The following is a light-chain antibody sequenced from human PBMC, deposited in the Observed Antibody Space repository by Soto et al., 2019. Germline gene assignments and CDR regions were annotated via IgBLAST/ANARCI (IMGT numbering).Light chain of an antibody. V-gene: IGKV3-15*01. CDR1: QSVSSN. Sequence: EIVITQSPATLSVSPGVRATLSCRASQSVSSNLAWYQQKPGQDPRLLISGASTRATGIPARFSGSGSGTEFTLTISSLQSEDFAVYYCQQYNNWPPWTFGQGTKVEIK. J-gene: IGKJ1*01. CDR2: GAS. CDR3: QQYNNWPPWT.